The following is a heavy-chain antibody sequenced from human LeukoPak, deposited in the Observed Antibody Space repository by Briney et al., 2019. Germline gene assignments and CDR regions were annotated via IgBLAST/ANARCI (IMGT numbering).Heavy chain of an antibody. CDR1: GDSIGSHYY. Sequence: SETLSLTCTVSGDSIGSHYYWAWIRQPPGKGLEWIGCIYHSGSTYYNPSLKSRVTISVDTSKNQFSLKLSSVTAADTAVYCCARDGILEAVDYWGQGTLVTVSS. CDR2: IYHSGST. CDR3: ARDGILEAVDY. V-gene: IGHV4-38-2*02. J-gene: IGHJ4*02. D-gene: IGHD1-26*01.